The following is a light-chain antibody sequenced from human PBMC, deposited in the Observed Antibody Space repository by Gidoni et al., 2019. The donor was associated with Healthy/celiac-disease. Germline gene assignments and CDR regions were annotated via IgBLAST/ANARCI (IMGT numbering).Light chain of an antibody. V-gene: IGKV4-1*01. CDR1: QSVLYSSNNKNY. CDR2: RAS. J-gene: IGKJ4*01. Sequence: DIVMTQSPDSLAVSLGERATINCKSSQSVLYSSNNKNYLAWYQQKPGQPPKLLIYRASTRESGVPDRFSGSGSGTDFTLTISSLQAEDVAVYYCQQYYSTPPVTFGGGTKVEIK. CDR3: QQYYSTPPVT.